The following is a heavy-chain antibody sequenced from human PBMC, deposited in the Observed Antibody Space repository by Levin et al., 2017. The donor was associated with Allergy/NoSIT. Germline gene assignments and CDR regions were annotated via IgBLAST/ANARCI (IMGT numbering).Heavy chain of an antibody. V-gene: IGHV3-30*18. CDR2: IGDDGSVT. D-gene: IGHD5-18*01. Sequence: SGGSLRLSCAASGFTVSTYGMQWVRQAPGQGLEWVAVIGDDGSVTHYADSVRGRFTISRDNYMNTLYLQMDSLRAEDTAVYYCAKEYSHGNGYFERWGRGTLVAVSA. CDR1: GFTVSTYG. J-gene: IGHJ2*01. CDR3: AKEYSHGNGYFER.